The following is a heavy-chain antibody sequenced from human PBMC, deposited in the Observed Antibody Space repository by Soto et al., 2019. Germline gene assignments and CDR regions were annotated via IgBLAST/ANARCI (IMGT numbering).Heavy chain of an antibody. CDR1: GYTFTSYG. Sequence: QVQLVQSGAEVKKPGASVKVSCKASGYTFTSYGISWVRQAPGQGLEWMGWISAYNGNTNYAQKLQGRVTMTTDTSTSTAYXXXRSLXXDDXXVXXXXXXXGIAAAPWGQGTLVTVSS. CDR3: XXXXGIAAAP. J-gene: IGHJ4*02. V-gene: IGHV1-18*01. CDR2: ISAYNGNT. D-gene: IGHD6-13*01.